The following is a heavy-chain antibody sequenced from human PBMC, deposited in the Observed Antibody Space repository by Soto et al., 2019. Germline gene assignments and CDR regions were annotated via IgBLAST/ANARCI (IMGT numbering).Heavy chain of an antibody. J-gene: IGHJ4*02. CDR3: ARTGGYYDKGSVDY. CDR1: GGSISSYY. Sequence: QVQLQESGPGLVKPSETLSLTCTVSGGSISSYYWSWIRQPAGKGLEWIGRIYTSGSTNYNPSRKSRVTMSVDTSKNQFSLKLSSVTAADTAVYYCARTGGYYDKGSVDYWGQGTLVTVSS. D-gene: IGHD3-22*01. V-gene: IGHV4-4*07. CDR2: IYTSGST.